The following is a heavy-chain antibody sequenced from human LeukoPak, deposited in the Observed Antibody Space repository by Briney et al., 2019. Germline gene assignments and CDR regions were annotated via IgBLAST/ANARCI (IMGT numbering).Heavy chain of an antibody. J-gene: IGHJ4*02. Sequence: GGSLRLSCAASGFTFSSYSMNWVRQAPGKGLEWVSSISSSSSYIYYADSVKGRFTISRDNAKNSLYLQMNSLRAEDTAVYYCARDSHPRGWYVNHYWGQGTLVTVSS. V-gene: IGHV3-21*01. CDR3: ARDSHPRGWYVNHY. CDR1: GFTFSSYS. D-gene: IGHD6-19*01. CDR2: ISSSSSYI.